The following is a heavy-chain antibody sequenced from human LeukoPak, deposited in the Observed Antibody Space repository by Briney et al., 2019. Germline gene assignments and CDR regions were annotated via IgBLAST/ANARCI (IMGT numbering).Heavy chain of an antibody. CDR1: GYTFTSYD. J-gene: IGHJ4*02. D-gene: IGHD3-10*01. CDR2: MNPNSGNT. V-gene: IGHV1-8*01. CDR3: ARESGFYGSGSRF. Sequence: ASVKVSCKTSGYTFTSYDINWVRQATGQGLEWMGWMNPNSGNTGYAQEFQGRVTMTRHTSISTAYMELSSLRSEDTAVYYCARESGFYGSGSRFWGQGTLVTVSS.